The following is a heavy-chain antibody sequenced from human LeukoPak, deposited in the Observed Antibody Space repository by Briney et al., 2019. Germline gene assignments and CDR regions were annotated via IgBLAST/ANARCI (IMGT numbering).Heavy chain of an antibody. V-gene: IGHV4-39*02. D-gene: IGHD4-17*01. CDR3: ARGLTVMRAFDI. CDR2: IYYGGST. CDR1: GGSISSSTYY. J-gene: IGHJ3*02. Sequence: SETLSLTCTVSGGSISSSTYYLGWIRQPPGEGLEWIGTIYYGGSTYSNPSLKSRVTISVDTSKNHFSLKLSSVTAADTAVYYCARGLTVMRAFDIWGQGTMVTVSS.